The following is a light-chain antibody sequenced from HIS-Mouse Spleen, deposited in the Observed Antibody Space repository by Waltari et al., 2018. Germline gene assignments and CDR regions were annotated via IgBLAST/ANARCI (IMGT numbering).Light chain of an antibody. CDR3: QQYNNWPLLT. J-gene: IGKJ4*01. CDR2: GAS. CDR1: QSVSSN. Sequence: IVMTQSPATLSVSPGERATLSGRASQSVSSNLAWYQQKPGQAPRLLIYGASTRATGIPARFSGSGSGTEFTLTISSLQSEDFAVYYCQQYNNWPLLTFGGGTKVEIK. V-gene: IGKV3-15*01.